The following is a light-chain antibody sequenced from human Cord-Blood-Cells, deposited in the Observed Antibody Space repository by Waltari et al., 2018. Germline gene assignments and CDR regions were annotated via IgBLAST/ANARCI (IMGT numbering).Light chain of an antibody. CDR2: GAS. CDR1: QSVSSSY. V-gene: IGKV3-20*01. J-gene: IGKJ2*01. CDR3: QQYGSSPMYT. Sequence: EIVLTQSPGTPSLSPGERATLSYRASQSVSSSYLAWYQQKPGQAPRLLIYGASSRATGSPDRFSGSGSGTDFTLTISRLEPEDFAVYYCQQYGSSPMYTFGQGTKLEIK.